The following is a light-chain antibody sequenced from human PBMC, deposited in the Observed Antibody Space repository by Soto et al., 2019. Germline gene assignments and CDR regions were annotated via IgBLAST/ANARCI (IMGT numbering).Light chain of an antibody. V-gene: IGLV1-40*01. CDR1: SSNIGAGYD. CDR3: QSFDSSLTAWV. J-gene: IGLJ1*01. Sequence: QPVLTQPPSVSGAPGQRVTISCTGSSSNIGAGYDVHWFQQLPGTAPRLLIYGNISRPSGVPDRFSGSNSGTTASLAITGLQAEDEADYYCQSFDSSLTAWVFGTGTKLTVL. CDR2: GNI.